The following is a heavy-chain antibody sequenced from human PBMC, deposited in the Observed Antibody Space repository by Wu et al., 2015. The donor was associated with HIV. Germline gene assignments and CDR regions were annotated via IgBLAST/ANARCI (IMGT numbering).Heavy chain of an antibody. Sequence: QVQLVQSEAEVKKPGSSVKVSCKGSGGTFSRNAISWVRQAPGQGLEWMGGIIPFFGIANYAQNFQGRVTITVDDSTSTAYMQLNSLRSEDTAVFYCARSDDSSGYYYYFDYWGQGTLVTVSS. V-gene: IGHV1-69*12. CDR2: IIPFFGIA. CDR3: ARSDDSSGYYYYFDY. CDR1: GGTFSRNA. J-gene: IGHJ4*02. D-gene: IGHD3-22*01.